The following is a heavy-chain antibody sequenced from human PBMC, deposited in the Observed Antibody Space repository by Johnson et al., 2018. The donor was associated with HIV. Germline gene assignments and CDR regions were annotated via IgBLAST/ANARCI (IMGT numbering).Heavy chain of an antibody. J-gene: IGHJ3*02. Sequence: MQLVESGGGLVQPGGSLRLSCAASGFTFSSYGMNWVRQAPGKGLEWVSVIYSGGNTYYADSVKGRFSISRDNSKNTVYLQMNNLRAEDTAVYYCARGKWLDAFDIWGQGTMVTVS. CDR2: IYSGGNT. CDR1: GFTFSSYG. CDR3: ARGKWLDAFDI. V-gene: IGHV3-66*01. D-gene: IGHD6-19*01.